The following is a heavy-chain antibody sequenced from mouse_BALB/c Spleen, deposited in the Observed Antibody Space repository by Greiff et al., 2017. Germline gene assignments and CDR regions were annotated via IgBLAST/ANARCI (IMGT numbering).Heavy chain of an antibody. CDR3: APLGFYYAMDY. CDR1: GYTFTSYW. Sequence: QVQLQQSGAELAKPGASVKMSCKASGYTFTSYWMHWVKQRPGQGLEWIGYINPSTGYTEYNQKFKDKATLTADKSSSTAYMQLSSLTSEDSAVYYCAPLGFYYAMDYWGQGTSVTVSS. V-gene: IGHV1-7*01. CDR2: INPSTGYT. J-gene: IGHJ4*01.